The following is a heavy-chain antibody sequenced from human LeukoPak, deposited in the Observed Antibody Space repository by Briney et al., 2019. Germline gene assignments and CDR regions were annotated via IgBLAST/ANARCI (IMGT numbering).Heavy chain of an antibody. CDR3: ARALYCSGGSCYSQMYYFDY. CDR2: INHSGST. CDR1: GGSFSGYY. D-gene: IGHD2-15*01. Sequence: KPSETLSLTCAVYGGSFSGYYWSWIRQPPGKELEWIGEINHSGSTNYNPSLKSRVTISVDTSKNQFSLKLSSVTAADTAVYYCARALYCSGGSCYSQMYYFDYWGQGTLVTVSS. J-gene: IGHJ4*02. V-gene: IGHV4-34*01.